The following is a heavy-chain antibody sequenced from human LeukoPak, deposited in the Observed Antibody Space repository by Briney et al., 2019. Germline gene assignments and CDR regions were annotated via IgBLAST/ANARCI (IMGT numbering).Heavy chain of an antibody. V-gene: IGHV4-61*01. J-gene: IGHJ5*02. Sequence: SETLSLTCTVSGGSFNSCSFYLSWIRQAPGKGLEYIGYIYYSGSTYYNPSLRSRVIISLDTSKSQFSLKLSSVTSADTAIYYCARELRTVYRREKFSWFDPWGQGTLVTVSS. CDR3: ARELRTVYRREKFSWFDP. CDR1: GGSFNSCSFY. CDR2: IYYSGST. D-gene: IGHD1-14*01.